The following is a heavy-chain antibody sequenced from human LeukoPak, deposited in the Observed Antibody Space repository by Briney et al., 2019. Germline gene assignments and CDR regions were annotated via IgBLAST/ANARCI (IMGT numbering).Heavy chain of an antibody. D-gene: IGHD2-2*01. CDR3: ARDRGGVAPAAGDY. CDR1: GFTFSSYG. V-gene: IGHV3-33*01. Sequence: GGSLRLSCAASGFTFSSYGMHWVRQAPGKGLEWVAVIWYDGSNKYYADSVKGRFTISRDNFKNTLYLQMNSLRAEDTAVYYCARDRGGVAPAAGDYWGQGTLVTVSS. CDR2: IWYDGSNK. J-gene: IGHJ4*02.